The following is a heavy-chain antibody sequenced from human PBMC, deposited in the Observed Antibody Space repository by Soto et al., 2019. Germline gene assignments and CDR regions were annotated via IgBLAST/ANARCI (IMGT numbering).Heavy chain of an antibody. V-gene: IGHV4-4*02. CDR2: IYHSGST. CDR1: GGSISSNNW. D-gene: IGHD3-9*01. CDR3: ARVSTSSGYYLPYDY. Sequence: SETLSLTCAVSGGSISSNNWWSWVRQPPGKGLEWIAEIYHSGSTNYNSSLKSRVTISIDTSKNQFSLTLSSVTAADTAVYFCARVSTSSGYYLPYDYWGQGTLVTXSS. J-gene: IGHJ4*02.